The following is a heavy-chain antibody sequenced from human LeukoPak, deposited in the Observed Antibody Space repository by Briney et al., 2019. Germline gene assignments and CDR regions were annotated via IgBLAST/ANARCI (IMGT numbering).Heavy chain of an antibody. J-gene: IGHJ4*02. CDR1: GFTFSSYA. CDR2: ITASGGNT. D-gene: IGHD5-18*01. CDR3: AKGNGYSYGRYNFDY. Sequence: PGGSLRLSCAASGFTFSSYAMGWVRQAPGKGLEWVSAITASGGNTYYEDSVKGRFTISRDNSKNTMYLQVNSLRAEETAVYYCAKGNGYSYGRYNFDYWGQGTLVTVSS. V-gene: IGHV3-23*01.